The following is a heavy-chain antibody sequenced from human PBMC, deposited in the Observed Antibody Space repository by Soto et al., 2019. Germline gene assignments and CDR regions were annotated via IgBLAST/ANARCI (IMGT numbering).Heavy chain of an antibody. J-gene: IGHJ6*02. Sequence: QVQLVQSGAEVKKPGSSVKVSCKASGGTFSSYAISWVRQAPGQGLEWMGGIIPIFGTANYAQKFQGRVTITADESTSTAYMELSSLRSEDTAVYYCARGAVPAATYYYYGMDVWCQGTTVTVSS. V-gene: IGHV1-69*01. D-gene: IGHD2-2*01. CDR2: IIPIFGTA. CDR3: ARGAVPAATYYYYGMDV. CDR1: GGTFSSYA.